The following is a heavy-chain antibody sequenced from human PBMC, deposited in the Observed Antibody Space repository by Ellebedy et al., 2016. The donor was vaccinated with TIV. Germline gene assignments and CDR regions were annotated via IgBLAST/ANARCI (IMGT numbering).Heavy chain of an antibody. D-gene: IGHD6-25*01. J-gene: IGHJ4*02. V-gene: IGHV3-7*03. CDR2: IKQDGSEK. CDR3: VRGVGSSGSY. Sequence: GGSLRLSCVVSGFSFSSYWMSWVRQAPGTGLEWVANIKQDGSEKHYVESVKGRFTISRDNAKNSLYLQMNSLRAEDTAVYHCVRGVGSSGSYWGQGTLVTVSS. CDR1: GFSFSSYW.